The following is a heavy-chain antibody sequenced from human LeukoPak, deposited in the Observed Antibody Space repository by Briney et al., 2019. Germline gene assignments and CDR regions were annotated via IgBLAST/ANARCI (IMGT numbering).Heavy chain of an antibody. CDR1: GGSFSGYY. CDR3: ASRKDRWNRWLDP. V-gene: IGHV4-34*01. J-gene: IGHJ5*02. D-gene: IGHD2-15*01. Sequence: SETLSLTCAVYGGSFSGYYWSWIRQPPGKGLEWIGEINHSGSTNYNPSLKSRVTISVDTSKNQFSLKLSSVTAADTAVYYCASRKDRWNRWLDPWGQGTLVTVSS. CDR2: INHSGST.